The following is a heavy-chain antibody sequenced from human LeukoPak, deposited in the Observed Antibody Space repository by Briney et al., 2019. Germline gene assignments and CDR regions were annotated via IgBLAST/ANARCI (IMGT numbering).Heavy chain of an antibody. CDR1: GGSISSSNW. CDR2: IYHSGST. J-gene: IGHJ6*02. D-gene: IGHD2-15*01. Sequence: PSETLSLTCAVSGGSISSSNWWSWVRQPPGKGLEWIGEIYHSGSTNYNPSLKSRATISVDKSKNQFSLKLSSVTAADTAVYYCARGAFLYCSGGSCYSADYYYGMDVWGQGTTVTVSS. V-gene: IGHV4-4*02. CDR3: ARGAFLYCSGGSCYSADYYYGMDV.